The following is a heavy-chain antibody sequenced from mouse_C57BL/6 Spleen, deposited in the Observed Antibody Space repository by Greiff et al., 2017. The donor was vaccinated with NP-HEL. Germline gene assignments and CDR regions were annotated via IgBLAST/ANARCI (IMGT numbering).Heavy chain of an antibody. V-gene: IGHV1-22*01. CDR3: ARPVVATRYFDV. CDR1: GYTFTDYN. Sequence: EVQLQQSGPELVKPGASVKMSCKASGYTFTDYNMHWVKQSHGKSLEWIGYINPNNGGTSYNQKFKGKATLTVNKSSSTAYMELRSLTSEDSAVYYCARPVVATRYFDVWGTGTTVTVSS. D-gene: IGHD1-1*01. J-gene: IGHJ1*03. CDR2: INPNNGGT.